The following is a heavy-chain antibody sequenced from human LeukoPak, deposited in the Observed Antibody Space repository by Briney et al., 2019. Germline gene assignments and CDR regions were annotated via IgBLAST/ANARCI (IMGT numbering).Heavy chain of an antibody. CDR2: IYNSEST. V-gene: IGHV4-59*08. D-gene: IGHD6-19*01. CDR1: GDSIRSSH. CDR3: ARQGGWYSAFDY. Sequence: SETLSLTCTVSGDSIRSSHWSWIRQPPGKGLEWIGYIYNSESTNYNPSLKSRVTISGDTSKNQFSLNLSSVTAADTAVYYCARQGGWYSAFDYWGQGTLVTVSS. J-gene: IGHJ4*02.